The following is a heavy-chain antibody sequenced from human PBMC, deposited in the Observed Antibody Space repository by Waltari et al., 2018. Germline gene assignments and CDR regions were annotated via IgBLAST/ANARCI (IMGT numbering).Heavy chain of an antibody. CDR1: GFTFSSYA. Sequence: EVQLLESGGGLVQPGGSLRLSCAASGFTFSSYAMSWVRQAPGKGLEWVSVIYSGGSTYYADSVKGRFTISRDNSKNTLYLQMNSLRAEDTAVYYCANGVLHLDYWGQGTLVTVSS. V-gene: IGHV3-23*03. CDR2: IYSGGST. CDR3: ANGVLHLDY. J-gene: IGHJ4*02. D-gene: IGHD3-16*01.